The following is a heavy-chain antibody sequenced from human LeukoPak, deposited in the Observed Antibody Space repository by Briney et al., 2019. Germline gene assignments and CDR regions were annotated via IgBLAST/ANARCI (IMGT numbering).Heavy chain of an antibody. D-gene: IGHD3-16*01. J-gene: IGHJ4*02. CDR2: ISAYNGNT. V-gene: IGHV1-18*04. Sequence: SVKVSCQASGYTFPNYGISWVRQAPGQGLEWMGWISAYNGNTNYTQQLQGRVTMTTDTSTSTAYMELRSLRSDDTAVYYCARALYEYLWGSYGDYWGQGTLVTVSS. CDR1: GYTFPNYG. CDR3: ARALYEYLWGSYGDY.